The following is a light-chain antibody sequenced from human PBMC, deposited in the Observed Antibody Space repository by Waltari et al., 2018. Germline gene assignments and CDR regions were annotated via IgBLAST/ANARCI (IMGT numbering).Light chain of an antibody. Sequence: QSVLTQPPSASGTPGQRVTISCSGSSSNIGKNTVNWYQHLPGTSPKLLIYKNGQRPSGGPGRFSGSKSGTSASLAISGLQSEDEADYYCATWDDSLNGWVFGGGTKLTVL. CDR2: KNG. V-gene: IGLV1-44*01. CDR3: ATWDDSLNGWV. CDR1: SSNIGKNT. J-gene: IGLJ3*02.